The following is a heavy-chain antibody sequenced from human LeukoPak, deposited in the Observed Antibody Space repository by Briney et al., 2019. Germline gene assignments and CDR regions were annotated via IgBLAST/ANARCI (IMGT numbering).Heavy chain of an antibody. J-gene: IGHJ4*02. D-gene: IGHD4-17*01. Sequence: GGSLRLSCAASGFTFSNYAMSWVRQAPGKGLEWVSRISGSSGSTFYADSVKGRCTISRDNSKNTLYLQMNSLRAEDTAVYYCARVEGYGDYDYWGQGTLVTVSS. CDR3: ARVEGYGDYDY. V-gene: IGHV3-23*01. CDR1: GFTFSNYA. CDR2: ISGSSGST.